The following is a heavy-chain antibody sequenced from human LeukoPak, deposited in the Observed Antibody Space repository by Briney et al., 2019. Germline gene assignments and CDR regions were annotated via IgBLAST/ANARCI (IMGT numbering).Heavy chain of an antibody. CDR3: AKAPYNWNYGSRVDY. J-gene: IGHJ4*02. CDR2: INHSGST. V-gene: IGHV4-34*01. D-gene: IGHD1-7*01. CDR1: GGSFSGYY. Sequence: SETLSLTCAVYGGSFSGYYWSWIRQPPGKGLEWIGEINHSGSTNYNPSLKSRVTISVDTSKNQFSLKLSSVTAADTAVYYCAKAPYNWNYGSRVDYWGQGTLVTVSS.